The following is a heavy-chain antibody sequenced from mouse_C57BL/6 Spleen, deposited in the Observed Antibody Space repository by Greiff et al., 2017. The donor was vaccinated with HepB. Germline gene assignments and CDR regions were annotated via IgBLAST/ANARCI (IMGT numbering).Heavy chain of an antibody. D-gene: IGHD1-1*01. Sequence: QVQLQQSGAELVMPGASVKLSCKASGYTFTSYWMHWVKQRPGQGLEWIGEIDPSDSYTNYNQKFKGKSTLTVDKSSSTAYMQLSSLTSEDSAVYYCARRGTVVRSYYAMDYWGQGTSVTVSS. CDR2: IDPSDSYT. V-gene: IGHV1-69*01. CDR1: GYTFTSYW. J-gene: IGHJ4*01. CDR3: ARRGTVVRSYYAMDY.